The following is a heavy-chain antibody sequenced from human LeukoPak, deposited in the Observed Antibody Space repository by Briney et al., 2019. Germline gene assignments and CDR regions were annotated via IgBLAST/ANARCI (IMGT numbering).Heavy chain of an antibody. Sequence: GGSLRLSCAASGFTFSSYSMNWVRQAPGKGLEWVSSISSSSSYIYYADSVKGRFTISRDNAKNSLYLQMNSLRAEDTAVYCCASPGANYDILTGYSFDYWGQGTLVTVSS. V-gene: IGHV3-21*01. CDR2: ISSSSSYI. J-gene: IGHJ4*02. CDR3: ASPGANYDILTGYSFDY. CDR1: GFTFSSYS. D-gene: IGHD3-9*01.